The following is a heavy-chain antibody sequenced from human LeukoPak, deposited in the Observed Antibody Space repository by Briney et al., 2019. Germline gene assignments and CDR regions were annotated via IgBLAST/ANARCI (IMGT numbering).Heavy chain of an antibody. D-gene: IGHD3-10*01. Sequence: GGSLRLSCAASGFTFSSYEMNWVRQAPGKGLEWVSYISSSGSTIYYADSVKGRFTISRDNAKNSLYLQMNSLRAEDTAVYYCARDRRYYYGSGTPLYYYYYMDVWGKGTTVTISS. V-gene: IGHV3-48*03. CDR3: ARDRRYYYGSGTPLYYYYYMDV. J-gene: IGHJ6*03. CDR1: GFTFSSYE. CDR2: ISSSGSTI.